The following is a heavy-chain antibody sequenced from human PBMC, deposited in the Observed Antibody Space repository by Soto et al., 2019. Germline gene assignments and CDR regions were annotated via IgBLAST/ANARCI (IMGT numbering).Heavy chain of an antibody. Sequence: PGGSLRLSCAASGSTFKNYGMHWVRQSPGKGLEWVAAISYDGSNSYYPDSVKGRFTTYRDNSKSTLFLQVSSLRAEDTGIYYCAKGVCSATTCLPRSPTNDSWGPGTLVTVSS. CDR1: GSTFKNYG. D-gene: IGHD2-2*01. J-gene: IGHJ5*01. CDR2: ISYDGSNS. CDR3: AKGVCSATTCLPRSPTNDS. V-gene: IGHV3-30*18.